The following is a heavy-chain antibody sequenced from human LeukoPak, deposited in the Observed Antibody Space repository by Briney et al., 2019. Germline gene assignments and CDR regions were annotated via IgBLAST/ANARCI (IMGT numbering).Heavy chain of an antibody. CDR3: ARVYRYSSGWSHPIGY. J-gene: IGHJ4*02. CDR2: MNPNSGNT. Sequence: ASVKVSCKASGYTFTSYDINWVRQATGQGLEWMGWMNPNSGNTGYAQKFQGRVTMTRNTSISTAYMELSSLRSEDTAVYYCARVYRYSSGWSHPIGYWGQGTLVTVSS. CDR1: GYTFTSYD. V-gene: IGHV1-8*01. D-gene: IGHD6-19*01.